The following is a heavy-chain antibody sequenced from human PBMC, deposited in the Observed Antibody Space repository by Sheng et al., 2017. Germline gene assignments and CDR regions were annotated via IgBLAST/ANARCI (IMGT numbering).Heavy chain of an antibody. CDR2: IIPIFGTA. CDR1: GGTFSSNG. Sequence: QVQLVQSGAEVKKPGSSVKVSCRASGGTFSSNGISWVRQAPGQGLEWMGGIIPIFGTANYAQKFQGRVTNTADESTSTAYMELSSLRSDDTAVYYCARDQFLYGEGSYYYWGQGTLVSVSS. CDR3: ARDQFLYGEGSYYY. D-gene: IGHD3-10*01. V-gene: IGHV1-69*13. J-gene: IGHJ4*02.